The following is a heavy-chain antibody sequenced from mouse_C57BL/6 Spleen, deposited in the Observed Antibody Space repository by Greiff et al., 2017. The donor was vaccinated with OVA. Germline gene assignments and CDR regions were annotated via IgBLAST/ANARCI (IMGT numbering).Heavy chain of an antibody. J-gene: IGHJ2*01. D-gene: IGHD2-2*01. CDR2: IDPSDSET. CDR1: GYTFTSYW. Sequence: QVQLKQPGAELVRPGSSVKLSCKASGYTFTSYWMHWVKQRPIQGLEWIGNIDPSDSETHYNQKFKDKATLTVDKSSSTAYMQLSSLTSEDSAVYYCARSGVTIFDYWGQGTTLTVSS. CDR3: ARSGVTIFDY. V-gene: IGHV1-52*01.